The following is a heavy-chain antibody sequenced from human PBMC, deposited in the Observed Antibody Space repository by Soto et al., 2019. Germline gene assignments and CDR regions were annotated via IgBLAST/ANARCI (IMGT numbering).Heavy chain of an antibody. D-gene: IGHD3-10*01. Sequence: GGSLRLSCATSGFPVNSYSMHWVRQAPGKGLEYVSAISSNGGSTYYADSVKGRFTISRDNSKNTLYLQMSSLRAEDTAVYYCVFGGTFDYWGQGTLVTVSS. J-gene: IGHJ4*02. V-gene: IGHV3-64D*06. CDR2: ISSNGGST. CDR1: GFPVNSYS. CDR3: VFGGTFDY.